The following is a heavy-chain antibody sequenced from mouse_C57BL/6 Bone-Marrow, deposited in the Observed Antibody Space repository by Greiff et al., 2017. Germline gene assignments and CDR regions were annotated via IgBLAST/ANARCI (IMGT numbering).Heavy chain of an antibody. J-gene: IGHJ2*01. CDR3: ITTVVARGYYFDY. V-gene: IGHV5-4*03. Sequence: EVKLMESGGGLVKPGGSLKLSCAASGFTFSSYAMSWVRQTPEKRLEWVATISDGGSYTYYPDNVKGRFTISRDNAKNNLYLQMSHLKSEDTAMYYCITTVVARGYYFDYCGQGTTLTVSS. D-gene: IGHD1-1*01. CDR1: GFTFSSYA. CDR2: ISDGGSYT.